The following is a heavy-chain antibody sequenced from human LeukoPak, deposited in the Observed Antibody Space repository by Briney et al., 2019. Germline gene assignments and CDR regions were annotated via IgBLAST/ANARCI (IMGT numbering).Heavy chain of an antibody. J-gene: IGHJ3*02. D-gene: IGHD3-22*01. CDR2: INPNSGGT. CDR3: ARITMIVVWGAFDI. V-gene: IGHV1-2*02. Sequence: ASVKVSCKASGYTFTGYYMHWVRQAPGQGLEWMGWINPNSGGTNYAQKFQGRVTMTRDTSISTAYMELSRLRSDDTAVYYCARITMIVVWGAFDIWGQGTMVTVSS. CDR1: GYTFTGYY.